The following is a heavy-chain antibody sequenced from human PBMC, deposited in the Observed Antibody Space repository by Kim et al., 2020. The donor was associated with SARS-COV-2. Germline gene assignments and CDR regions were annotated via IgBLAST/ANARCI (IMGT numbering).Heavy chain of an antibody. V-gene: IGHV4-39*01. CDR2: IYYSGST. Sequence: PETLSLTCTVSGGSISSSSYYWGWIRQPPGKGLEWIGSIYYSGSTYYNPSLKSRVTISVDTSKNQFSLKLSSVTAADTAVYYCARLQGWIQLWYFDYWG. CDR3: ARLQGWIQLWYFDY. D-gene: IGHD5-18*01. J-gene: IGHJ4*01. CDR1: GGSISSSSYY.